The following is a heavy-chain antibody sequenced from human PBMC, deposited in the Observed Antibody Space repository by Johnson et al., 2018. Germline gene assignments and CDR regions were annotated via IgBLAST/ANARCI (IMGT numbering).Heavy chain of an antibody. Sequence: QVQLVESGGGVVQPGRSLRLSCAASGFTFNRHGMHWVRQAPGKGLEWVALISYDGNNKYYADSVKGRFTLSRDNSKNTLFLQMNSLRADDTAVYYCARDLRDFDGGMDVWGKGTTVTVSS. D-gene: IGHD2-21*02. CDR1: GFTFNRHG. CDR2: ISYDGNNK. J-gene: IGHJ6*03. V-gene: IGHV3-30*03. CDR3: ARDLRDFDGGMDV.